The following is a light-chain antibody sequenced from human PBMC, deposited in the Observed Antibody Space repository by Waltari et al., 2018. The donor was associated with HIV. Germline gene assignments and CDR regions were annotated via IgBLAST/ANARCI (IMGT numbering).Light chain of an antibody. CDR2: DAS. J-gene: IGKJ4*01. Sequence: AIQLTQSPSSLSASVGHRVTLTCRASQGIAHALAWYQQKPGKPPKVLIFDASNLEGGVSSRFSGSGSGTEFTLTINSLQPEDFATYFCQQFNSYPNTFGGGTKVEIK. V-gene: IGKV1-13*02. CDR1: QGIAHA. CDR3: QQFNSYPNT.